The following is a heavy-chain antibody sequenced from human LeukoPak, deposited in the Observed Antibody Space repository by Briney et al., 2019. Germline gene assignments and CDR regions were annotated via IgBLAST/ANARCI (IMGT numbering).Heavy chain of an antibody. CDR2: IYYSGST. Sequence: SETLSLTCTVSGGSISSYYWSWIRQPPGKGLEWIGYIYYSGSTNYNPSLKSRVTISVDTSKNQFSLKLSSVTAADTAVYYCAREGGYSYGRYYYYYMDVWGKGTTVTVSS. D-gene: IGHD5-18*01. J-gene: IGHJ6*03. CDR1: GGSISSYY. V-gene: IGHV4-59*01. CDR3: AREGGYSYGRYYYYYMDV.